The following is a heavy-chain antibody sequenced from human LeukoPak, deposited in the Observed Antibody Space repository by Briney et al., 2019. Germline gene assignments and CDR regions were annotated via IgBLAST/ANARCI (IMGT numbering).Heavy chain of an antibody. J-gene: IGHJ4*02. Sequence: ASVKVSCKASGYTFTDYYMHWVRQAPGQGLEWMGWINPKSGGTNYAQKFQGRVTMTRDTSISTAYMELSSLRSDDTAVYYCARRGDWNHHDFWGQGTPVTVSS. D-gene: IGHD1-1*01. CDR2: INPKSGGT. CDR1: GYTFTDYY. V-gene: IGHV1-2*02. CDR3: ARRGDWNHHDF.